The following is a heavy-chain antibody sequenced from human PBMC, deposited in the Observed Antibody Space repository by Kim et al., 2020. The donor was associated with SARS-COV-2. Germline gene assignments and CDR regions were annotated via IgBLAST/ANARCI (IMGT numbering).Heavy chain of an antibody. CDR3: ATSSFDR. J-gene: IGHJ5*02. Sequence: GGSLRLSCAASGFSFTNAWMSWVRQAPGKGLGWVGRIKSNTDGGTTDYAAPVKGRFTFSRDDSKNTVYLQMNSLKIEDTALYYCATSSFDRWGQGTLVIVSS. V-gene: IGHV3-15*01. CDR2: IKSNTDGGTT. D-gene: IGHD6-6*01. CDR1: GFSFTNAW.